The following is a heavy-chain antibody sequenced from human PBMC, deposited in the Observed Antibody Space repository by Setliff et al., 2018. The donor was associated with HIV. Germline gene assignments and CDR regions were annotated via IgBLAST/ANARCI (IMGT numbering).Heavy chain of an antibody. D-gene: IGHD2-2*01. V-gene: IGHV4-31*03. CDR3: ARGFDYAQRPPLYYFDY. J-gene: IGHJ4*02. CDR1: GDSISTDY. CDR2: IYYSGNP. Sequence: PSETLSLTCTVSGDSISTDYWTWIRQHPGKGLEWIGYIYYSGNPFYNPSLRSRVTISLDTSKNQFSLKLSSVTAADTAVYYCARGFDYAQRPPLYYFDYWGQGTLVTVSS.